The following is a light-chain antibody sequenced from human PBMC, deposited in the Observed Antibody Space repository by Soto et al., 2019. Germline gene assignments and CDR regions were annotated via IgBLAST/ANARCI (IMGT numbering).Light chain of an antibody. CDR2: DVS. CDR3: SSSTSSSTNV. J-gene: IGLJ1*01. V-gene: IGLV2-14*01. Sequence: QSVLTQPASVSGSPGQSITISCTGTSSDVGGYNYVSWYQQHPGKAPKVMIYDVSKRPSGVSNRFSGSKSGNTASLTISGLQAEDEADYYCSSSTSSSTNVFGTGTKVT. CDR1: SSDVGGYNY.